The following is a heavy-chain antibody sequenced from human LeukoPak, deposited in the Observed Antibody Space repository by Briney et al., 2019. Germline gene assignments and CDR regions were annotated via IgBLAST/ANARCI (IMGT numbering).Heavy chain of an antibody. D-gene: IGHD6-19*01. J-gene: IGHJ4*02. CDR2: IYYSGST. CDR3: ASTKLGYISGWH. Sequence: SETLSLTCTVSGGSISSSYSWGWIRQPPGKGLEWIGNIYYSGSTYYNSSLKSRVTISVDTSKNQFSLKLSSVTASDTAIYYCASTKLGYISGWHWGQGTLVTVSS. CDR1: GGSISSSYS. V-gene: IGHV4-39*01.